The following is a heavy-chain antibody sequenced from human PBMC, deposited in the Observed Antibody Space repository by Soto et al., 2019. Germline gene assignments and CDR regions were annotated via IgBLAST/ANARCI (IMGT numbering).Heavy chain of an antibody. V-gene: IGHV1-8*01. Sequence: ASVKVSCKASGYTFTSYDINWVRQATGQGLEWMGWMNPNSGNTGYAQKFQGRVTMTRNTSISTAYMELSSLRSEDTAVYYCARGVLRYFDWLLSDAFDIWGQGTMVTVS. J-gene: IGHJ3*02. CDR2: MNPNSGNT. CDR1: GYTFTSYD. CDR3: ARGVLRYFDWLLSDAFDI. D-gene: IGHD3-9*01.